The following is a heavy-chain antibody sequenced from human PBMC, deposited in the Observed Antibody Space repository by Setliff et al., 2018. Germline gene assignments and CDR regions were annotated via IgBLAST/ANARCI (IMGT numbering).Heavy chain of an antibody. Sequence: GGSLRLSCAASGFTFTSYAVRWVRQAPGKGLEWVSSISGSGGSTYYADSVKGRFTISRDNSNNALYLQMNSLRAEDTAIYYCAKGGYSGSHYFDYWGQGTLVTVSS. CDR1: GFTFTSYA. J-gene: IGHJ4*02. CDR2: ISGSGGST. D-gene: IGHD1-26*01. CDR3: AKGGYSGSHYFDY. V-gene: IGHV3-23*01.